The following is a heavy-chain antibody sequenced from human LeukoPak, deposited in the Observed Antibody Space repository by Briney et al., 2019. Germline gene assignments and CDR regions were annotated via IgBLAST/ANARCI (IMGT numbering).Heavy chain of an antibody. CDR3: ARDSGTTGEVKFDP. CDR1: GDSINNFY. J-gene: IGHJ5*02. D-gene: IGHD3-10*01. V-gene: IGHV4-4*07. CDR2: IYTTGSI. Sequence: SETLSLTCTVSGDSINNFYLSWIRQPAGQGLQWIGRIYTTGSITYNHSLKSRVTMAVDTSKTQFSLKLSSVTAADTAVYYCARDSGTTGEVKFDPWGQGTLVTVSA.